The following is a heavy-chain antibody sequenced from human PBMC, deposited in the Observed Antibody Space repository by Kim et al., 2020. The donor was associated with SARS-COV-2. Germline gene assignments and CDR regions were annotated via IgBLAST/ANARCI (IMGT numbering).Heavy chain of an antibody. CDR3: AGTARGANFDY. Sequence: KYHPALRSRVTLTGETSKNQFSLKLSSVTAADTAVYYCAGTARGANFDYWGRGALVTVSS. J-gene: IGHJ4*02. V-gene: IGHV4-4*09. D-gene: IGHD1-26*01.